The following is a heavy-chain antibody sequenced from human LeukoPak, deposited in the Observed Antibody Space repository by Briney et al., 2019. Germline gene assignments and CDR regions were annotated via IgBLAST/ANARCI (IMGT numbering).Heavy chain of an antibody. CDR1: GGSFSGYY. V-gene: IGHV4-34*01. CDR2: INHSGST. D-gene: IGHD3-22*01. CDR3: ARASAAYYDSSGYYSGFGY. Sequence: SETLSLTCAVYGGSFSGYYWSWIRQPPGKGLEWIGEINHSGSTNYNPSLKSRVTISVDTSKNQFSLKLSSVTAADTAVYYCARASAAYYDSSGYYSGFGYWGQGTLVIVSS. J-gene: IGHJ4*02.